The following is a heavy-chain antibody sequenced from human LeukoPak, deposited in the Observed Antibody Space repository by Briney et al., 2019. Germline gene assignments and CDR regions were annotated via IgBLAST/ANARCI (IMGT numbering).Heavy chain of an antibody. V-gene: IGHV3-48*03. CDR3: ARDYEYCSGGSCYKGLLADY. CDR2: ISSSGSTI. CDR1: GFTFSSYE. J-gene: IGHJ4*02. D-gene: IGHD2-15*01. Sequence: GGSLRLSCAASGFTFSSYEMNWVRQAPGKGLEWVSYISSSGSTIYYADSVKGRFTISRDNAKNSLYLQMNSLRAEDTAVYYCARDYEYCSGGSCYKGLLADYWGQGTLVTVSS.